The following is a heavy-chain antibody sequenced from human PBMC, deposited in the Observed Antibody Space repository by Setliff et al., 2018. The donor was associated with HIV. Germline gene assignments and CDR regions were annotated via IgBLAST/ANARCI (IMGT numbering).Heavy chain of an antibody. Sequence: PSETLSLTCAVYGGSFSGYYWNWIRQSPGKGLEWIGEINHSGSTAYNLALESRVSMSIDTSKNQFSLKLTSVTAADTAIYYCARGRDYTGSWFRPFYLDFWGHGNLVTVSS. CDR3: ARGRDYTGSWFRPFYLDF. V-gene: IGHV4-34*01. CDR1: GGSFSGYY. CDR2: INHSGST. J-gene: IGHJ4*01. D-gene: IGHD3-3*01.